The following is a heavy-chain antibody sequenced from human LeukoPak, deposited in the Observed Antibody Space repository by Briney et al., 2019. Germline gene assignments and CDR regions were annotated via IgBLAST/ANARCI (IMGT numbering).Heavy chain of an antibody. CDR2: IYSGGST. J-gene: IGHJ3*02. D-gene: IGHD3-3*01. CDR1: GFTVSSNY. CDR3: ARVTWSGYYHYAFDI. V-gene: IGHV3-66*02. Sequence: GGSLRPSCAASGFTVSSNYMSWVRQAPGKGLEWVSVIYSGGSTYYADSVKGRFTISRDNSKNTLYLQMNSLRAEDTAVYYCARVTWSGYYHYAFDIWGQGTMVTVSS.